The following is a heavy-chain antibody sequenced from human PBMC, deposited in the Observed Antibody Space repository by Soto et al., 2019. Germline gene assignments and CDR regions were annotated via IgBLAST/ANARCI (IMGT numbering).Heavy chain of an antibody. V-gene: IGHV1-69*01. CDR2: IIPIFGTA. J-gene: IGHJ6*02. CDR3: ARDDDSSRYYPRYYGMDV. CDR1: GGTFSSYA. Sequence: QVQLVQSGAEVKKPGSSVKVSCKASGGTFSSYAISWVRQAPGQGLEWMGGIIPIFGTANYAQKFQGRVTITADDSTSTAYMELSSLRSEDTAVYYCARDDDSSRYYPRYYGMDVCGQGTTVTVSS. D-gene: IGHD3-22*01.